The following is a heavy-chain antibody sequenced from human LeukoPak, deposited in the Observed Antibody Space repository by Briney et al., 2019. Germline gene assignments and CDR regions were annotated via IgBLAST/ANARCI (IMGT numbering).Heavy chain of an antibody. CDR1: GVSFSGYY. V-gene: IGHV4-34*01. CDR3: ARCSSGWYGFFDY. J-gene: IGHJ4*02. Sequence: SETLSLTCAVYGVSFSGYYWSWIRQPPGKGLEWIGEINHSGSTNHNPSLKSRVTISVDTSKNQFSLKLSSVTAADTAVYYCARCSSGWYGFFDYWGQGTLVTVSS. CDR2: INHSGST. D-gene: IGHD6-19*01.